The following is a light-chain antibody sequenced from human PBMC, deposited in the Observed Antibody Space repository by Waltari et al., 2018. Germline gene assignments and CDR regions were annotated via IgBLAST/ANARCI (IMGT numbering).Light chain of an antibody. V-gene: IGKV4-1*01. CDR2: WAS. CDR3: QQYYGTPPT. J-gene: IGKJ1*01. CDR1: QNVLYSSNNKNY. Sequence: DIVMTQSPDSLAVSLGERATINCKSSQNVLYSSNNKNYLAWYQQKPGQPPKLLIYWASTRESGVPDRCRGSGSGTDFTLTISSLQAEDVAVYYCQQYYGTPPTFGQGTKVEIK.